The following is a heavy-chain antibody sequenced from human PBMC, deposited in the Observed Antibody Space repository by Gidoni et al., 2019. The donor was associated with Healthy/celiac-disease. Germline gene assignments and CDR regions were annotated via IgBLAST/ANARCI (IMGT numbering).Heavy chain of an antibody. CDR1: GYSFTSYW. V-gene: IGHV5-10-1*03. J-gene: IGHJ4*02. CDR3: ARRGYSYGYETFDY. D-gene: IGHD5-18*01. Sequence: EVQLVQSGAEVKKPGASLRHSCKGSGYSFTSYWISWGRQMPGKGMEWMGRIDPSDSYTNYRPSFHGHVTISADKSISTAYLQWSSLKASDTAMYYCARRGYSYGYETFDYWGQGTLVTVSS. CDR2: IDPSDSYT.